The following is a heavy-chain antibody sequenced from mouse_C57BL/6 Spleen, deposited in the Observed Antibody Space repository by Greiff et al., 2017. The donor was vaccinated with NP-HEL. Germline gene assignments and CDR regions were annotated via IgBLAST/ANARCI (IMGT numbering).Heavy chain of an antibody. CDR2: IHPSDSDT. J-gene: IGHJ1*03. V-gene: IGHV1-74*01. D-gene: IGHD1-1*01. CDR1: GYTFTSYW. CDR3: AMITTVVAHWYFDV. Sequence: QVQLQQPGAELVKPGASVKVSCKASGYTFTSYWMHWVKQRPGQGLEWIGRIHPSDSDTNYNQKFKGKATLTVDKSSGTAYMQLSSLTSEDSAVYYCAMITTVVAHWYFDVWGTGTTVTVSS.